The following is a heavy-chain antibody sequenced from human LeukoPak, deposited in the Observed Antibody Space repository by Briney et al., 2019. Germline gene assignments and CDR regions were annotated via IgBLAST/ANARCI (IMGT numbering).Heavy chain of an antibody. V-gene: IGHV3-7*01. J-gene: IGHJ5*02. Sequence: GGSLRLSCAASGFTFSNYWMSWVRQAAGKGLEWVANIKQDGSEKNYVDSVKGRFTISRDNAENSLYLQKNSLRAEDTAVYYCATSSNAPGNHWGQGTLVTVSS. CDR3: ATSSNAPGNH. CDR1: GFTFSNYW. CDR2: IKQDGSEK. D-gene: IGHD2-2*01.